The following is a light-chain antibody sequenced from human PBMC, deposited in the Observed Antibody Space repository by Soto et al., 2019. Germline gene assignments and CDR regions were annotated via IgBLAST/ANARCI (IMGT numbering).Light chain of an antibody. CDR3: QVWDSSVV. Sequence: SYELTQPLSVSVALGQTARITCGGNNIGSKDVHWYQQKPGQAPVLVIYRHTNRPSGIPERFSGFNSGNTATLTISRAQAGDEADYYCQVWDSSVVFGGGTKLTVL. CDR2: RHT. CDR1: NIGSKD. J-gene: IGLJ2*01. V-gene: IGLV3-9*01.